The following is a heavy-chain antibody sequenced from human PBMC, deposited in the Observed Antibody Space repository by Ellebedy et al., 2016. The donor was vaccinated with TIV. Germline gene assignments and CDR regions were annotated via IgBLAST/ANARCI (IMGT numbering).Heavy chain of an antibody. J-gene: IGHJ6*02. Sequence: GSLRLSXTVSGGSISSYYWSWIRQPPGKGLEWIGYIYYSGSTNYNPSLKSRVTISVDTSKNQFSLKLSSVTAADTAVYYCARYCSSTSCYEGYYYGMDVWGQGTTVTVSS. D-gene: IGHD2-2*01. V-gene: IGHV4-59*01. CDR2: IYYSGST. CDR1: GGSISSYY. CDR3: ARYCSSTSCYEGYYYGMDV.